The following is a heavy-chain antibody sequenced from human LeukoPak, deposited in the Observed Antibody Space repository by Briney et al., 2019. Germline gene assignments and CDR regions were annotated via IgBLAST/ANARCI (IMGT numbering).Heavy chain of an antibody. CDR3: AVQTVVRGVIRPLDY. D-gene: IGHD3-10*01. Sequence: SQTLSLTCTVSGGPISSGDYYWSWIRQPPGKGLEWIGYIYYSGSTYYNPSLKGRVTISVDTSKNQFSLKLSSVTAADTAVYYCAVQTVVRGVIRPLDYWGQGTLVTVSS. V-gene: IGHV4-30-4*01. CDR1: GGPISSGDYY. J-gene: IGHJ4*02. CDR2: IYYSGST.